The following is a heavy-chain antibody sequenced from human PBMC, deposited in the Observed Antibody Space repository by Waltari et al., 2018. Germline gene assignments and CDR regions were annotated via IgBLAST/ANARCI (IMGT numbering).Heavy chain of an antibody. D-gene: IGHD3-3*01. J-gene: IGHJ4*02. V-gene: IGHV4-59*01. CDR3: GRSYDFWSGYPVEF. CDR1: GDSITNYY. Sequence: QVQLQESGPGLVKPSETLSLTCDVSGDSITNYYWNWIRQPPGKELEWIGNIAHNGKTNYIPSLKSRVTISVDTSKTRFSLRLTSVTAADTAVYYCGRSYDFWSGYPVEFWGPGSLVTVSS. CDR2: IAHNGKT.